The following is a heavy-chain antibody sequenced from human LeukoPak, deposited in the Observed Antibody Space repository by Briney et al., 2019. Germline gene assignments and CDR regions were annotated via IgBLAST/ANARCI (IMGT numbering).Heavy chain of an antibody. J-gene: IGHJ6*03. CDR3: ARVPAYYDFWSGYYRTRDYYYYYMDV. V-gene: IGHV1-18*01. CDR2: ISAYNGNT. CDR1: GYTFTSYG. Sequence: GASVKVSCKASGYTFTSYGISWVRQAPGQGLEWMGWISAYNGNTNYAQKLQGRVTMTTDTSTSTAYMGLRSLRSDDTAVYYCARVPAYYDFWSGYYRTRDYYYYYMDVWGKGTTVTVSS. D-gene: IGHD3-3*01.